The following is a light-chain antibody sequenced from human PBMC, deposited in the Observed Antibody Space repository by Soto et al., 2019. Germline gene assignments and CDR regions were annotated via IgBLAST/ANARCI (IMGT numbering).Light chain of an antibody. J-gene: IGKJ1*01. Sequence: IVLTQSPATLSLSPGESVTLSCGASQSIDTYLAWYQQKPGQAPRLLSYDASSSATDIPARFSGSGSATEFTLTIDSLGSEDFAVYYCQQRSDWPWTFGQGTKVDIK. V-gene: IGKV3-11*01. CDR3: QQRSDWPWT. CDR2: DAS. CDR1: QSIDTY.